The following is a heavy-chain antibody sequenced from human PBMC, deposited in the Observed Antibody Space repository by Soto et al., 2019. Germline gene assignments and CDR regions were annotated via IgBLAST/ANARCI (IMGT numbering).Heavy chain of an antibody. Sequence: GGSLRLSCAASGFTFSSYAMSWVRQAPGKGLEWVSAISGSGGSTYYADSVKGRFTISRDNSKNTLYLQMNSLRAEDTAVYYCAKGGGYYPYYGMDVWGQGTTVTVSS. V-gene: IGHV3-23*01. J-gene: IGHJ6*02. CDR1: GFTFSSYA. CDR3: AKGGGYYPYYGMDV. D-gene: IGHD3-22*01. CDR2: ISGSGGST.